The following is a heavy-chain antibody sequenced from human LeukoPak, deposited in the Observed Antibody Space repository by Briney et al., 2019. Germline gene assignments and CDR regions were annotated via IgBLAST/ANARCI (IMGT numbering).Heavy chain of an antibody. D-gene: IGHD4-11*01. Sequence: ASVKVSCKVSGYTLTALALHWVRQAPGKGFEWIGGFDSEEYDTIYAQKFQGRVTMTEDTSTDTAYMELSSLRSEDTAVYYCATVVTLLDIWGQGTMVTVSS. CDR1: GYTLTALA. V-gene: IGHV1-24*01. CDR2: FDSEEYDT. J-gene: IGHJ3*02. CDR3: ATVVTLLDI.